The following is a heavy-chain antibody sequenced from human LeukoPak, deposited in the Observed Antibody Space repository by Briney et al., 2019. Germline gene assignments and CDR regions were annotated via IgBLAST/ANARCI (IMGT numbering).Heavy chain of an antibody. D-gene: IGHD3-22*01. Sequence: PSETLPLTCTVSGGSIGSYYWSWIRQPPGKGLEWIGYIYTSGSTNYNPSLKSRVTISVDTSKNQFSLKLSSVTAADTAVYYWARARGDYYDSSRVAFDIWGQGTMVTVSS. J-gene: IGHJ3*02. CDR2: IYTSGST. V-gene: IGHV4-4*09. CDR1: GGSIGSYY. CDR3: ARARGDYYDSSRVAFDI.